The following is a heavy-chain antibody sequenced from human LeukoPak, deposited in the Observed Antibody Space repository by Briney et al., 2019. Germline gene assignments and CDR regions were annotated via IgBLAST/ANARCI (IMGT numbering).Heavy chain of an antibody. Sequence: SETLSLTCTVSGDSITSFYWSWIRQSPGKGLEYLGYIYYTGETNYNPSLRSRLTMSLDTSRNQFSLKLTSVTAADTAVYLCAKTARVAAHWGQGILVTVSS. CDR3: AKTARVAAH. D-gene: IGHD2-15*01. J-gene: IGHJ4*02. V-gene: IGHV4-59*08. CDR1: GDSITSFY. CDR2: IYYTGET.